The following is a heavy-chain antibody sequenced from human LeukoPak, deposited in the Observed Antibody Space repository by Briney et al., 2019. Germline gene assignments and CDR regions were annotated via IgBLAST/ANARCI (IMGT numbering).Heavy chain of an antibody. V-gene: IGHV4-39*01. J-gene: IGHJ6*02. Sequence: SETLSLTCTVSGGSISSSSYYWGWIRQPPGKGLEWIGSIYYSGSTYYNPSLKSRVTISVDTSKNQFSLKLSSVTAADTAVYYWARLSASIVVRGGMDVWGQGTTVTVSS. CDR1: GGSISSSSYY. D-gene: IGHD2-15*01. CDR3: ARLSASIVVRGGMDV. CDR2: IYYSGST.